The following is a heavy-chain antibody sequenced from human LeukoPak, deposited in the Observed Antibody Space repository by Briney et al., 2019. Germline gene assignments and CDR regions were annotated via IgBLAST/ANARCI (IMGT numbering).Heavy chain of an antibody. D-gene: IGHD2-15*01. J-gene: IGHJ4*02. CDR2: IYHSGST. CDR1: GGSISSGGYY. CDR3: ARDRAGYCSGGSCYNDY. Sequence: SETLSLTCTVSGGSISSGGYYWSWIRQPPGKGLEWIGYIYHSGSTYYNPSLKSRVTISVDTSKNQFSLKLSSVTAADTAVYYCARDRAGYCSGGSCYNDYWGQGTLVTVSS. V-gene: IGHV4-30-2*01.